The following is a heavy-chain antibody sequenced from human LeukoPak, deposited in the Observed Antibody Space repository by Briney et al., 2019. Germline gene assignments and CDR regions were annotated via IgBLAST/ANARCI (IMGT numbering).Heavy chain of an antibody. CDR2: IYYSGST. J-gene: IGHJ6*02. CDR1: GGSISSSGYY. Sequence: KASETLSLTCTVSGGSISSSGYYWGWIRQPPGKGLEWFGTIYYSGSTYYNPSLQSRVTISVDTSKNQFSLRLSSVTAADTAVYYCARRISAMYSSGWYSGMDVWGQGTTVTVSS. V-gene: IGHV4-39*01. CDR3: ARRISAMYSSGWYSGMDV. D-gene: IGHD6-19*01.